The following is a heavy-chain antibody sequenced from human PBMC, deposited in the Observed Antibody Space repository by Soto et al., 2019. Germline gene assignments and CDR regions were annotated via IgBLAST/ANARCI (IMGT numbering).Heavy chain of an antibody. CDR2: IGAYNGNT. CDR1: GYTFTSYG. CDR3: ARDHRSGWYNWFDP. J-gene: IGHJ5*02. D-gene: IGHD6-19*01. Sequence: ASVKVSCKASGYTFTSYGISWVRQAPGQGLEWMGWIGAYNGNTNYAQKLQGRVTMTTDTSTSTAYMELRSLRSDDTAVYYCARDHRSGWYNWFDPWGQGTLVTVSS. V-gene: IGHV1-18*01.